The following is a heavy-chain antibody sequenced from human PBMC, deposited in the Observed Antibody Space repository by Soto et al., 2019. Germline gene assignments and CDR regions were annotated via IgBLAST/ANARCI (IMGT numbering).Heavy chain of an antibody. J-gene: IGHJ6*02. CDR2: ISSSSSYI. D-gene: IGHD2-21*02. V-gene: IGHV3-21*01. Sequence: EVQLVESGGGLVKPGGSLRLSCAASGFTFSSYSMNWVRQAPGKGLEWVSSISSSSSYIYYADSVKGRFTISRENAKNSRYLQMNSLRAEDTAVYYCASAPWGGDSYGMDVWGQGTTVTVSS. CDR3: ASAPWGGDSYGMDV. CDR1: GFTFSSYS.